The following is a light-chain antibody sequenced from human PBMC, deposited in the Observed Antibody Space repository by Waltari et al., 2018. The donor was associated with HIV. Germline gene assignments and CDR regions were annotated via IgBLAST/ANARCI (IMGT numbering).Light chain of an antibody. CDR2: DVH. Sequence: QSALTQPASVSGSPGQSITISCTGTSYDFGRSNAVPWSHQSPGTAPKLILYDVHHRPSGISDRFSGSKSGNTASLTISGLQAEDEGQYYCSSFTGSITVIFGGGTKLTVL. V-gene: IGLV2-14*01. CDR1: SYDFGRSNA. J-gene: IGLJ2*01. CDR3: SSFTGSITVI.